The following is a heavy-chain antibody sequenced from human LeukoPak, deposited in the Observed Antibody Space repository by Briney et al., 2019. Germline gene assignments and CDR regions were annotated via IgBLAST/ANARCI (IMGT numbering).Heavy chain of an antibody. V-gene: IGHV4-39*01. CDR2: IYYSGST. CDR3: ASVRGGSLADQFDY. J-gene: IGHJ4*02. D-gene: IGHD1-26*01. CDR1: GGSISSSSYY. Sequence: SETLSLTCTVSGGSISSSSYYWGWIRQPPGKGLEWIGSIYYSGSTYYNPSLKSRVTISVDTSKNQFSLKLSSVTAADTAVYYCASVRGGSLADQFDYWGQGTLVTVSS.